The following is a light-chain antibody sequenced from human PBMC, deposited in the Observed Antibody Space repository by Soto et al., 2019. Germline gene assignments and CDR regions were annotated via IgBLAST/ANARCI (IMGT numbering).Light chain of an antibody. CDR1: ENINGW. CDR3: QQYHSYWT. V-gene: IGKV1-5*03. J-gene: IGKJ1*01. Sequence: DIQMTQSPSTLSASVGDRVTITCRASENINGWLTWYQQKPGKAPKVLSYKTSILEGGVPSRFSGSGSGTDFTLTISSLQPDDSAIYYCQQYHSYWTFGQGTKVEIK. CDR2: KTS.